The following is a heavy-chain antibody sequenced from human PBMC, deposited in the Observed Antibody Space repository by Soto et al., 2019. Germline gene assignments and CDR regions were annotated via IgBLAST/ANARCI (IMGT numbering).Heavy chain of an antibody. CDR3: ARVRDWFDP. CDR2: IDHSGYT. CDR1: GGSFSGYY. J-gene: IGHJ5*02. Sequence: QVQLQQWGAGLLKPSETLSLTCAVYGGSFSGYYWNWIRQPPGKGLEWIGEIDHSGYTNYNPSIKSRVTISVDTSKNQFSLRLTSVTAADTAVYYCARVRDWFDPWGQGTLVTVSS. V-gene: IGHV4-34*01. D-gene: IGHD3-3*01.